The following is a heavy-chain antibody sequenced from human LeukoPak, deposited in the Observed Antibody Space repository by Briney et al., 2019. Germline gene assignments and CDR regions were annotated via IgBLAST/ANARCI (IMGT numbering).Heavy chain of an antibody. J-gene: IGHJ4*02. V-gene: IGHV4-59*01. Sequence: SETLSLTCTVSGGSISSYYWSWIRQPPGKGLEWVGYIYYSGSTNYNPSLKSRVTISVDTSKNQFSLKLSSVTAADTAVYYCARVDTAMVFDYWGQGTLVTVSS. CDR1: GGSISSYY. CDR2: IYYSGST. CDR3: ARVDTAMVFDY. D-gene: IGHD5-18*01.